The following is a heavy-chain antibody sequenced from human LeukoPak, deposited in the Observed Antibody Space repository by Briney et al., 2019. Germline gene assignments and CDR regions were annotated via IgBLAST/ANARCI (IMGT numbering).Heavy chain of an antibody. CDR2: IYHSGST. Sequence: PSQTLSLTCTVSGGSISSGGYYWSWIRQPPGKGLERIGYIYHSGSTYYNPSLKSRVTISVDRSKNQFSLKLSSVTAADTAVYYCARGPDDSSGYVDYWGQGTLVTVSS. V-gene: IGHV4-30-2*01. CDR3: ARGPDDSSGYVDY. J-gene: IGHJ4*02. D-gene: IGHD3-22*01. CDR1: GGSISSGGYY.